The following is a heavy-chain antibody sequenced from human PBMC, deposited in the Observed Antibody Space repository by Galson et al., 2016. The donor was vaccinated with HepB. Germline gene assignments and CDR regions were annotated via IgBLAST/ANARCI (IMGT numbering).Heavy chain of an antibody. Sequence: SLRLSCAASGFTFSRYGMHWVRQAPGKGLEWVAVILYDGSKKYYADSAKGRFTNSRDNSKNTLYLQMNSLRAEDTAVYYCARDSFTIFGVTPNWFDPGGQGTLVTGSS. V-gene: IGHV3-33*01. CDR2: ILYDGSKK. CDR1: GFTFSRYG. D-gene: IGHD3-3*01. CDR3: ARDSFTIFGVTPNWFDP. J-gene: IGHJ5*02.